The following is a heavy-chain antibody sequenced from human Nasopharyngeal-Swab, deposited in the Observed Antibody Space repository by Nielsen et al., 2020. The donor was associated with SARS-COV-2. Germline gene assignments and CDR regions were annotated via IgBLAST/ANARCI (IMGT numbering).Heavy chain of an antibody. V-gene: IGHV1-46*01. J-gene: IGHJ4*02. CDR3: AREASGSYLDY. CDR2: INPSGGTT. D-gene: IGHD3-22*01. Sequence: ASVKVSCKASGYSFTSYNMHWVRQAPGQGLEWMGIINPSGGTTSHAQKFQGRVTMTRDTSTTTVYIELSRLRSEDTAVYYCAREASGSYLDYWGQGTLVTVSS. CDR1: GYSFTSYN.